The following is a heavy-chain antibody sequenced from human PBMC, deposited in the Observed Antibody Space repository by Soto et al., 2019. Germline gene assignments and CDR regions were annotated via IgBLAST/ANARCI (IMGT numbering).Heavy chain of an antibody. V-gene: IGHV3-23*01. Sequence: PGGSLRLSCAASGFTFSSYAMSWVRQAPGKGLEWVSAISGSGGSTYYADSVKGRFTISRDNSKNTLYLQMNSLRAEDTAVYYCANRPKGGVMYYDSSGYRVAERNYWGQGTLVTVSS. J-gene: IGHJ4*02. CDR2: ISGSGGST. CDR3: ANRPKGGVMYYDSSGYRVAERNY. CDR1: GFTFSSYA. D-gene: IGHD3-22*01.